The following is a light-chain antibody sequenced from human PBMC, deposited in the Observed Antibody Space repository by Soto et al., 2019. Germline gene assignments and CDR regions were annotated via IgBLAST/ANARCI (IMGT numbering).Light chain of an antibody. V-gene: IGLV2-14*03. J-gene: IGLJ1*01. CDR2: DVS. CDR3: SSYTTSNTRQIV. Sequence: SALAQPASVSGSPGQSITISCTGTSSDVGGYNYVSWYQHHPGKAPKLMIYDVSNRPSGVSNRFSGSKSGNTASLTISGLQPEDEADYYCSSYTTSNTRQIVFGTG. CDR1: SSDVGGYNY.